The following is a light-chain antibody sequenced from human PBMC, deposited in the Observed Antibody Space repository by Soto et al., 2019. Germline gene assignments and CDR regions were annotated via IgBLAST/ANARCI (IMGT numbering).Light chain of an antibody. V-gene: IGKV4-1*01. CDR1: QSVLHSSNNKNY. CDR3: QQYYTTPLT. Sequence: DIVMTQSPDSLAVSLGERATINCKSSQSVLHSSNNKNYLSWYQQKPGQPPKLLMYWASTRESGVPDRFSGSGSATDFTLTISSLQAEDVAVYYCQQYYTTPLTFGQGTKVEFK. CDR2: WAS. J-gene: IGKJ1*01.